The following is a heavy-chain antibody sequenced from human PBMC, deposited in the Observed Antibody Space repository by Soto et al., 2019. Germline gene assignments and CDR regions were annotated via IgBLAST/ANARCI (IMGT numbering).Heavy chain of an antibody. CDR1: GGSISSGGYY. CDR3: ARVYSGSWDGPEGNWFDP. Sequence: QVQLQESGPGLVKPSQTLSLTCTVSGGSISSGGYYWSWIRQHPGKGLEWIGYIYYSGSTYYNPSLKSRVTISVDTSKNQFSLKLSSVTAADTAVYYCARVYSGSWDGPEGNWFDPWGQGTLVTVSS. J-gene: IGHJ5*02. CDR2: IYYSGST. V-gene: IGHV4-31*03. D-gene: IGHD6-13*01.